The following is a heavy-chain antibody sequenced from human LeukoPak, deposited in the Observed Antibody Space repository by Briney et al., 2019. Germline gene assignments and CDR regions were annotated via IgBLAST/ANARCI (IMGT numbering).Heavy chain of an antibody. D-gene: IGHD6-19*01. J-gene: IGHJ6*02. CDR3: ARGDLISSGWIYYYYGMDV. CDR2: MNPNSGNT. Sequence: ASVKVSCKASGYTFTSYDINWVRQATGQGLEWMGWMNPNSGNTGYAQKFQGRVTMTRNTSISTAYMELSSLRSEDTAAYYCARGDLISSGWIYYYYGMDVWGQGTTVTVSS. CDR1: GYTFTSYD. V-gene: IGHV1-8*01.